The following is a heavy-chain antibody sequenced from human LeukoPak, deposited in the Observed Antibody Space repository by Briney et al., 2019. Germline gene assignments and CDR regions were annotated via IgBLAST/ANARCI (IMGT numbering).Heavy chain of an antibody. D-gene: IGHD1-26*01. Sequence: GGSLRLSCAASGFTVNTNYMNWVRQAPGKGLEWVSIMHSVGTTYYADSVKGRFTFSRDNSKNTLYLQMNNLRAEDTAVYYCARDGSSGRGYYYYYGMDVWGEGTTVTVSS. CDR2: MHSVGTT. J-gene: IGHJ6*04. V-gene: IGHV3-53*01. CDR1: GFTVNTNY. CDR3: ARDGSSGRGYYYYYGMDV.